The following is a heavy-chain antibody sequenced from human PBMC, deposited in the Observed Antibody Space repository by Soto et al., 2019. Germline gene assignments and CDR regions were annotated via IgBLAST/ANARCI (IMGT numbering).Heavy chain of an antibody. CDR2: IRQDGSDK. CDR1: GFPFTSYW. Sequence: EVQLVESGGGLVQPGGSPRLSCAASGFPFTSYWMNWVRQAPGKGLEWVAKIRQDGSDKYYVDSVKGRFTISRDNAKNSLYLQMNSLRAEETAVYYCARGFYGMDVWGQGTTVTVSS. J-gene: IGHJ6*02. V-gene: IGHV3-7*03. CDR3: ARGFYGMDV.